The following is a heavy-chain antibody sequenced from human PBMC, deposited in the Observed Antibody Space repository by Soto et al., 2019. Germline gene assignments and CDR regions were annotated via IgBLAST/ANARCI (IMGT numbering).Heavy chain of an antibody. CDR2: INHSGST. D-gene: IGHD4-4*01. CDR3: ARRKKVYSNWFDT. Sequence: SETLSLTCAVYGGSFSGYYWSWIRQPPGKGLEWIGEINHSGSTNYNPSLKSRVTISVDTSKNQFSLKLSSVTAADTAVYYCARRKKVYSNWFDTWGQGTLVTVSS. CDR1: GGSFSGYY. J-gene: IGHJ5*02. V-gene: IGHV4-34*01.